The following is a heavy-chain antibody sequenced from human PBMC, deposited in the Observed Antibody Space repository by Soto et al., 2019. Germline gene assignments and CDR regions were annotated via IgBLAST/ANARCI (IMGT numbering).Heavy chain of an antibody. CDR3: ARTAPAAAGTVGWFDP. V-gene: IGHV2-70*01. J-gene: IGHJ5*02. CDR1: GFSLTTSGMC. CDR2: ICWDDDK. Sequence: SGPTLGHPTQTLTLTRTFSGFSLTTSGMCVSWIRQPPGKALAWLAVICWDDDKDCSTSLKTRLNISKGTSKNQVVLTMTNMDPVDTATYYCARTAPAAAGTVGWFDPWRQGTLVTVSS. D-gene: IGHD6-13*01.